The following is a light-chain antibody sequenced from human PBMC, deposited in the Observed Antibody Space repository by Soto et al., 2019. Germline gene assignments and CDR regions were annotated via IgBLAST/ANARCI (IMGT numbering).Light chain of an antibody. Sequence: DIVLTQSPATLSSSPGERATLSCRASQSVGSYLAWYQQKPGQAPRLLIYDASNSATGIPARFSGSGSGTDFTLTISSLEPEDFAVYYCQQRSNWPVTFGQGTKVDIK. CDR2: DAS. J-gene: IGKJ1*01. V-gene: IGKV3-11*01. CDR3: QQRSNWPVT. CDR1: QSVGSY.